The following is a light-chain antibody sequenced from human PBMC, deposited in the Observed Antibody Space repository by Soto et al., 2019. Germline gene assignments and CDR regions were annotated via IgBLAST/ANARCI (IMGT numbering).Light chain of an antibody. J-gene: IGLJ3*02. CDR2: EVS. CDR1: SSDVGGYNY. V-gene: IGLV2-14*01. Sequence: QSVLTQPASVSGSPGQSITISCTGTSSDVGGYNYVSWYQQHPGKAPKLMIYEVSNRPSGVSNRFSGCKSGNTASLTISGLQAEDEDDYCCSSYTSSSTWVFGGGTKLTVL. CDR3: SSYTSSSTWV.